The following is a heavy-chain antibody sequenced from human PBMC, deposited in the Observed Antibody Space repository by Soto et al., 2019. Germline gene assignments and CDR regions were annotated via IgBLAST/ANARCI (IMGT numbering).Heavy chain of an antibody. J-gene: IGHJ5*02. Sequence: PGGSLRLSCAASGFTFSSYGMHWVRQAPGKGLEWMAVISYDGSNKYYADSVKGRFTISRDNSKNTLYLQMNSLRVEDAAVYYCARSDWFDPWGQGTLVTVSS. CDR2: ISYDGSNK. D-gene: IGHD3-16*01. V-gene: IGHV3-30*03. CDR1: GFTFSSYG. CDR3: ARSDWFDP.